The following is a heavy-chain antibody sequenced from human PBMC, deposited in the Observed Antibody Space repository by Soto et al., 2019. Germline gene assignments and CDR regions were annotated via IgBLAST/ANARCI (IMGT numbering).Heavy chain of an antibody. J-gene: IGHJ4*02. CDR3: AKDRWSSGWFDDFDY. Sequence: PGGSLRLSCAASGFTFSSFGMHWVRQAPGKGLEWVAVISYDGSNKYYADSVKGRFTISRDNSKNTLYLQMNSLRAEDTALYYCAKDRWSSGWFDDFDYWGKGTLVTVSS. CDR2: ISYDGSNK. V-gene: IGHV3-30*18. D-gene: IGHD6-19*01. CDR1: GFTFSSFG.